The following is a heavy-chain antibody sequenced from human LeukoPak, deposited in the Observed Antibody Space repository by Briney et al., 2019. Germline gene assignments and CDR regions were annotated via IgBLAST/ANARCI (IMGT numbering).Heavy chain of an antibody. V-gene: IGHV3-23*01. CDR2: ISGSGGST. D-gene: IGHD3-9*01. J-gene: IGHJ4*02. CDR3: AKGSDILTGYPLYYFDY. Sequence: GGSLRLSCAASGFTFSSYGMSWVRQAPGKGLEGVSAISGSGGSTYYADSVKGRFTISRDNSKNTLYLQMNSLRAEDTAVYYCAKGSDILTGYPLYYFDYWGQGTLVTVSS. CDR1: GFTFSSYG.